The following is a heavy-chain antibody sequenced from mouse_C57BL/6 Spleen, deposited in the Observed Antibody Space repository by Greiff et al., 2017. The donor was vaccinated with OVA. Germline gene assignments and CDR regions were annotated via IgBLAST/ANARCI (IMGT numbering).Heavy chain of an antibody. CDR1: GYTFTDYN. J-gene: IGHJ4*01. CDR2: INPNNGGT. CDR3: ARERVITTVPVGMDY. V-gene: IGHV1-22*01. D-gene: IGHD1-1*01. Sequence: VQLQQSGPELVKPGASVKMSCKASGYTFTDYNMHWVKQSHGKSLEWIGYINPNNGGTSYNQKFKGKATLTVNKSSSTAYMELRSLTSEDSAVYYCARERVITTVPVGMDYWGQGTSVTVSS.